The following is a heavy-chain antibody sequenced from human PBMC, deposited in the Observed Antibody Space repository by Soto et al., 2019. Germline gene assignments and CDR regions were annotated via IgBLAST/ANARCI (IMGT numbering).Heavy chain of an antibody. D-gene: IGHD6-6*01. V-gene: IGHV3-23*01. CDR3: AKEYSTSFDY. J-gene: IGHJ4*02. CDR1: GFTFSTYT. CDR2: ISAGGSNT. Sequence: GGSLRLSCEAFGFTFSTYTMNWVRQAPGKGPEWVSAISAGGSNTNYADSVKGRFTISSDNSKNTLYLQMNGLRADDTAVYYCAKEYSTSFDYWGQGTPVTVSS.